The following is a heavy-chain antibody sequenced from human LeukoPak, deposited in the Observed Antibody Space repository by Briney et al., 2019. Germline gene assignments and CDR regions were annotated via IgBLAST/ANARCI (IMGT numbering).Heavy chain of an antibody. CDR1: GFTFDDDA. V-gene: IGHV3-9*01. D-gene: IGHD3-10*01. J-gene: IGHJ4*02. CDR3: AKDIGASGRSLDY. Sequence: PGGSLRLSCAASGFTFDDDAMHWVRQAPGKGQEWDSGITWNSGSVGYADSVKGRFTISRDNAKNSLYLQMNRLRAEDTALYYCAKDIGASGRSLDYWGKGTLVTVSS. CDR2: ITWNSGSV.